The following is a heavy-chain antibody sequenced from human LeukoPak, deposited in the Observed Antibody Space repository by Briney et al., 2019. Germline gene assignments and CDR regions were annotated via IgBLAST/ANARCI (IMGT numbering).Heavy chain of an antibody. CDR2: IDQGGSDK. CDR3: ARATLGWFDP. J-gene: IGHJ5*02. CDR1: RFTFSNYW. Sequence: GGSLRLSCAASRFTFSNYWMSWVRQAPGKGLEWVASIDQGGSDKFSVDSVKGRFTISRDNARNSMYLQLNSLRVEDTAVYYCARATLGWFDPWGQGTLVTVSA. D-gene: IGHD7-27*01. V-gene: IGHV3-7*01.